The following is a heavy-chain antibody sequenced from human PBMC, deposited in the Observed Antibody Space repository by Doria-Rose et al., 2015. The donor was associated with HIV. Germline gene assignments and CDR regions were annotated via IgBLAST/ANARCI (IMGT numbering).Heavy chain of an antibody. CDR2: IFSDDER. Sequence: QVTLKESGPVLVKPTETLTLTRTVSGVSLSSPGMGVSWIRQPPGKALEWLANIFSDDERSHKTSLKSRLTISRGTSKSQVVLTMTDMDPVDTATYYCARIKSSRWYHKYYFDFWGQGTLVIVSA. J-gene: IGHJ4*02. D-gene: IGHD6-13*01. CDR1: GVSLSSPGMG. V-gene: IGHV2-26*01. CDR3: ARIKSSRWYHKYYFDF.